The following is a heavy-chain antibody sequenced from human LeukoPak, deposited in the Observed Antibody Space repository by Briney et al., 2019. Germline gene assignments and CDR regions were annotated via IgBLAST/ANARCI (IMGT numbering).Heavy chain of an antibody. Sequence: SETLSLTCTVSGGSINSYYWSWIRQPPGKGLEWIGYIYYSGSTNYNPSLKSRVTISVDTSKNQFSLKLSSVAAADTAVYYCARGQARENYGDYYFDYWGQGTLVTVSS. CDR1: GGSINSYY. CDR3: ARGQARENYGDYYFDY. D-gene: IGHD4-17*01. V-gene: IGHV4-59*01. J-gene: IGHJ4*02. CDR2: IYYSGST.